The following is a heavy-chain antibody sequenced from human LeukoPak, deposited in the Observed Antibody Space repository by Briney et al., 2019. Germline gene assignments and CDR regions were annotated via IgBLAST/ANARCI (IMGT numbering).Heavy chain of an antibody. CDR3: ARGGWLHLYDY. CDR2: INHSGST. D-gene: IGHD5-24*01. J-gene: IGHJ4*02. CDR1: GVSFSGYY. Sequence: SETLSLTCAVYGVSFSGYYWSWIRQPPGKGLEWIGEINHSGSTNYNPSLKSRVTISVDTSKNQFSLKLSSVTAADTAVYYCARGGWLHLYDYWGQGTLVTVSS. V-gene: IGHV4-34*01.